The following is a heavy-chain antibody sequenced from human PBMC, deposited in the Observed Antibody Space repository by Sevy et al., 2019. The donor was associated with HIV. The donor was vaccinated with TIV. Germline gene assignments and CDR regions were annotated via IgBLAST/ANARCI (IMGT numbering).Heavy chain of an antibody. V-gene: IGHV1-69*13. Sequence: ASVKVSCKASGGTFSSYIVSWVRQAPGQGLDWMGGITPVIGTTNYAAKFQGRVTITADQSTSKVYMEMSRLKSEDTAVYYCARWSISIDYWGKGTLVTVSP. CDR1: GGTFSSYI. J-gene: IGHJ4*02. CDR3: ARWSISIDY. CDR2: ITPVIGTT.